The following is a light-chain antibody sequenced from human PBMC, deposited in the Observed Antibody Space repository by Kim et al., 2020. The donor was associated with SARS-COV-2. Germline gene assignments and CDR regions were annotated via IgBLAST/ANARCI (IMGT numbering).Light chain of an antibody. CDR2: YDS. Sequence: PGKTARITCGGKNGGNKSVPWYQPKPGQAPVLVIFYDSDRPSGISERFSGSNSGNTATLTINRVEAGDEADYYCQVWDSGSDHYVFGSGTKVTVL. V-gene: IGLV3-21*04. J-gene: IGLJ1*01. CDR3: QVWDSGSDHYV. CDR1: NGGNKS.